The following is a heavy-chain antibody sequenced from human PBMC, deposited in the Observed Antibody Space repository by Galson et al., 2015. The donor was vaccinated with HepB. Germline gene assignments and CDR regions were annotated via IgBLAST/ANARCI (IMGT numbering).Heavy chain of an antibody. V-gene: IGHV3-30-3*01. Sequence: SLRLSCAASGFTFSSYAMHWVRQAPGKGLEWVAVISYDGSNKYYADSVKGRFTISRDNSKNTLYLQMNSLRAEDTALYYCASRRLQLINWGQGTLVTVSS. CDR1: GFTFSSYA. CDR2: ISYDGSNK. D-gene: IGHD5-18*01. CDR3: ASRRLQLIN. J-gene: IGHJ4*02.